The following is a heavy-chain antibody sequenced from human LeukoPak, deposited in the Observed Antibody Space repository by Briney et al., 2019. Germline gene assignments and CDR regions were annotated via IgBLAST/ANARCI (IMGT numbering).Heavy chain of an antibody. V-gene: IGHV3-74*01. CDR2: TNSDGRIT. CDR1: GFTFSRYW. CDR3: ASVADYQIDY. J-gene: IGHJ4*02. Sequence: GGSLRLSCAASGFTFSRYWMHWVRQAPGQGLEWVSRTNSDGRITTYADSVKGRFTISRDNAKNTLYLQMDSLRAEDTAVYYCASVADYQIDYWGQGTLVTVSS. D-gene: IGHD4/OR15-4a*01.